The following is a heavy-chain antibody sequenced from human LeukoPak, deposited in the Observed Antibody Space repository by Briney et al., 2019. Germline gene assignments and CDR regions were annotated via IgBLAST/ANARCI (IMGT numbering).Heavy chain of an antibody. CDR2: ISNDGTNK. V-gene: IGHV3-30*03. CDR1: GFTFSSYG. D-gene: IGHD6-19*01. Sequence: GGSLRLSCAASGFTFSSYGMHWVRQAPGKGLEWVAVISNDGTNKYYADSVKGRFTISRDNSKNTLYLQMNSLRAEDTAVYYCARDYVSPGLAVAGTYYYYYGMDVWGQGTTVTVSS. J-gene: IGHJ6*02. CDR3: ARDYVSPGLAVAGTYYYYYGMDV.